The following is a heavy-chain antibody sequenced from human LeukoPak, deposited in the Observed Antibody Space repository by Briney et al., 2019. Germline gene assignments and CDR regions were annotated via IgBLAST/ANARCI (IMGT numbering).Heavy chain of an antibody. D-gene: IGHD6-19*01. CDR2: ISAYNGNT. J-gene: IGHJ4*02. V-gene: IGHV1-18*01. CDR3: ARDRAVAGMFDY. Sequence: ASVKVSCKASGYTFTSYGISWVRQAPGQGLEWMGWISAYNGNTNYAQKLQGRVTMTTDTSTSTAYMELRSLRSDNTAVYYCARDRAVAGMFDYWGQGTLVTVSS. CDR1: GYTFTSYG.